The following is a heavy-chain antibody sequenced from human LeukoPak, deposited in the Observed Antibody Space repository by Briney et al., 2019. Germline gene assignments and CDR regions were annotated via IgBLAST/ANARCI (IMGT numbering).Heavy chain of an antibody. V-gene: IGHV4-59*01. Sequence: SETLSLTCTVSGGSISSYYWSWIRQPPGKGLEWIGYIYYSGSTNYNPSLKSRVTISVDTSKNQFSQKLSSVTAADTAVYYCARTEIAAAGSFDYWGQGTLVTVSS. J-gene: IGHJ4*02. CDR3: ARTEIAAAGSFDY. CDR2: IYYSGST. D-gene: IGHD6-13*01. CDR1: GGSISSYY.